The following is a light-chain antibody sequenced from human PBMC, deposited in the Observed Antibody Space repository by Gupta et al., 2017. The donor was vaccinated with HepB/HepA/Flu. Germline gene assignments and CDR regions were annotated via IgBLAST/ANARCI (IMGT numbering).Light chain of an antibody. CDR2: GN. CDR3: CSYATNTPYV. J-gene: IGLJ1*01. Sequence: GNNRPSGISDRFSGSKSGNTASLTISALQAEDEAHYYCCSYATNTPYVFGSGTDVTVL. V-gene: IGLV2-14*01.